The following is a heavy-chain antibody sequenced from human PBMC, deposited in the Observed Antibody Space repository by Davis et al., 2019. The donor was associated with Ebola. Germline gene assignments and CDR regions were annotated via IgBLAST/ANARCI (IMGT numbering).Heavy chain of an antibody. D-gene: IGHD4-23*01. CDR2: IKSDGSSI. J-gene: IGHJ4*02. Sequence: GESLKISCAGSGFTFSDYWMHWVRQAAGKGLVWVSRIKSDGSSISYADSVKGRFTISRDNAKNTLYLQMNSLRVEDTAVYYCTRVIDSDYDGNWGQGTLVTVSS. CDR1: GFTFSDYW. V-gene: IGHV3-74*01. CDR3: TRVIDSDYDGN.